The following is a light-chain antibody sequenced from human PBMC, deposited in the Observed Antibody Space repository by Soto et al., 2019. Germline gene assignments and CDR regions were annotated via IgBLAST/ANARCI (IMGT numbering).Light chain of an antibody. J-gene: IGKJ4*01. Sequence: VMTKSPLSLPVTPGEPASISCRSSQSLLHCNGYNYLDWYLQKPAQSPPLLIYLGSNRASGVPDRFSGSGSGTDFTLKISRVEAEDVGVYYCMQALQTPRLTFGGGTKVDIK. CDR3: MQALQTPRLT. CDR1: QSLLHCNGYNY. V-gene: IGKV2-28*01. CDR2: LGS.